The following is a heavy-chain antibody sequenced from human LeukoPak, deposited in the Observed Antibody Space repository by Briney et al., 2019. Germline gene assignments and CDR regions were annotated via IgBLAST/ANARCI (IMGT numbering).Heavy chain of an antibody. J-gene: IGHJ6*03. CDR1: GGSFSGYY. CDR3: ARGYRQAYYYYYYMDV. Sequence: PSETLSLTCAVYGGSFSGYYWSWIRQPPGKGLEWIGEINHSGSTNYNPSLKSRVTISVDTSKNQFSLKLSSVTAADTAVYYCARGYRQAYYYYYYMDVWGKGTTVTVSS. CDR2: INHSGST. V-gene: IGHV4-34*01.